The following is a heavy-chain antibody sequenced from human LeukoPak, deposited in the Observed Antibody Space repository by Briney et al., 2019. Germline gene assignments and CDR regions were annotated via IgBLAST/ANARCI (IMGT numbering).Heavy chain of an antibody. D-gene: IGHD3-22*01. CDR2: ISYSGST. J-gene: IGHJ4*02. Sequence: PSETLSLTCTVSGGSISSSSYYWGWIRQPRGKGLEWIGSISYSGSTYYNPSLKSRVTISVDTSKNQFSLKLSSVTAADTAVYYCARNYYDSSGYYPYFFDYWGQGTLVTVSS. CDR1: GGSISSSSYY. V-gene: IGHV4-39*01. CDR3: ARNYYDSSGYYPYFFDY.